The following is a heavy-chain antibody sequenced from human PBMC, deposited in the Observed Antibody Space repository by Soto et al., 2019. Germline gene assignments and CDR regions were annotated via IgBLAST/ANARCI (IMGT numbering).Heavy chain of an antibody. J-gene: IGHJ4*02. CDR3: ARDLESDIVVVVAALDY. D-gene: IGHD2-15*01. Sequence: QVQLVESGGGVVQPGRALRLSCAASGFTFSSYGMHWVRQAPGKGLVWVAVIWYDGSNKYYADSVKGRFTISRDNSKNTLYLQMNSLRAEDTAVYYCARDLESDIVVVVAALDYWGQGTLVTVSS. CDR1: GFTFSSYG. V-gene: IGHV3-33*01. CDR2: IWYDGSNK.